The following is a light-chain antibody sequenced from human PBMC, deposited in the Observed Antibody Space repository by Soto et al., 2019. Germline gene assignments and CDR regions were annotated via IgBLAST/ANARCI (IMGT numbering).Light chain of an antibody. CDR1: QSISSY. Sequence: DIQMTQSPSSLSASVGDRVTITCRASQSISSYLNWYQQKPGKAPNLLIYAASILQSGVPSKFSGSGSGTDFTLTISSLQPEDFATYYGQHSYSSPFTVGPGTKVDIK. V-gene: IGKV1-39*01. CDR2: AAS. J-gene: IGKJ3*01. CDR3: QHSYSSPFT.